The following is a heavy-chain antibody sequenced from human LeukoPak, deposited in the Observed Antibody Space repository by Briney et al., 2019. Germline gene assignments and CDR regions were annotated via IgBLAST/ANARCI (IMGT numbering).Heavy chain of an antibody. D-gene: IGHD4-17*01. J-gene: IGHJ4*02. CDR1: GGSIGTYY. V-gene: IGHV4-59*01. CDR3: ARGSGYGDSTFDY. Sequence: KPSETLSLSCTVSGGSIGTYYWSWIRQHPGKGLEGIGQIYYSGSTKYSPSLKSRVTISVETSKNQFSLKVSSLTAADTAVYFCARGSGYGDSTFDYWGQGTLVTVSS. CDR2: IYYSGST.